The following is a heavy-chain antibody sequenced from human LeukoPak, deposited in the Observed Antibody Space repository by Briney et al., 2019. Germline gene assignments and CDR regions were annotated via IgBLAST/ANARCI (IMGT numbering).Heavy chain of an antibody. CDR1: GYTFTGYY. D-gene: IGHD3-3*01. Sequence: ASVKVSCKASGYTFTGYYMHWVRQAPGQGLEWMGWINPNSGGTNYAQKFQGRVTMTRDTSISTAYMELSRLRSDDTAVYYCARPAWTYDFWSGYYENWGQGTLVTVSS. CDR3: ARPAWTYDFWSGYYEN. V-gene: IGHV1-2*02. CDR2: INPNSGGT. J-gene: IGHJ4*02.